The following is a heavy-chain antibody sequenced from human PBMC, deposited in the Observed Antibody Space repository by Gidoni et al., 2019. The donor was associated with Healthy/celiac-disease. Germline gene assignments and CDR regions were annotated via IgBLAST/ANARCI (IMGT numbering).Heavy chain of an antibody. CDR1: GFTFSSYG. CDR3: ARDGYNSYSEHDAFDI. V-gene: IGHV3-33*01. J-gene: IGHJ3*02. D-gene: IGHD5-12*01. Sequence: QVQLVESGGGVVQPGRSLRLSCAASGFTFSSYGMHWVRQAPGKGLEGVAVIWYDGSNKYYADSVKGRFTISRDNSKNTLYLQMNSLRAEDTAVYYCARDGYNSYSEHDAFDIWGQGTMVTVSS. CDR2: IWYDGSNK.